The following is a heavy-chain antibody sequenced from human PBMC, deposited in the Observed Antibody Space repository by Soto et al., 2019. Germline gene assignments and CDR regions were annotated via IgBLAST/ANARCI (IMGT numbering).Heavy chain of an antibody. CDR1: GGSISSYY. V-gene: IGHV4-59*12. D-gene: IGHD6-6*01. J-gene: IGHJ4*02. CDR3: ARDRGGSSSLYFDY. CDR2: IYYSGST. Sequence: SETLSLTCTVSGGSISSYYWSWIRQPPGKGLEWIGYIYYSGSTNYNPSLKSRVTISVDTSKNQFSLKLSSVTAADTAVYYCARDRGGSSSLYFDYWGQGTLVTVSS.